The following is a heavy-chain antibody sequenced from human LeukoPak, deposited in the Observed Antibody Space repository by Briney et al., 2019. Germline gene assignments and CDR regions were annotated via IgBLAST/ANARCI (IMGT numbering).Heavy chain of an antibody. CDR3: ARDQRGFSYSKYYFDY. Sequence: PGGSLRLSCAASGFTFSDFAMRWVRQAPGKGLEWVSSITGSGGETFYADSVKGRFTISRDNSKNTLYLQMNSLRAEDTAVYYCARDQRGFSYSKYYFDYWGQGTLVTVSS. J-gene: IGHJ4*02. CDR2: ITGSGGET. CDR1: GFTFSDFA. V-gene: IGHV3-23*01. D-gene: IGHD5-18*01.